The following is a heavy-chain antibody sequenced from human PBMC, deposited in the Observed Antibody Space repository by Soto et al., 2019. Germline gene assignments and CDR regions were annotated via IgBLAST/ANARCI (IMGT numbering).Heavy chain of an antibody. D-gene: IGHD6-6*01. Sequence: SETLSLTCTVSGGSISSYYWSWIRQPPGKGLEWIGYIYYSGSTNYNPSLKSRVTISVDTSKNQFSLKLSSVTAADTAVYYCARHVYGEQLVGYFDYWGQGTLVTVSS. J-gene: IGHJ4*02. CDR1: GGSISSYY. CDR3: ARHVYGEQLVGYFDY. CDR2: IYYSGST. V-gene: IGHV4-59*08.